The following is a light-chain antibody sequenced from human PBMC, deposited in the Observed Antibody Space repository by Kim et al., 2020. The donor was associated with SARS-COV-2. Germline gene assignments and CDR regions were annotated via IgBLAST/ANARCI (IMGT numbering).Light chain of an antibody. V-gene: IGLV1-44*01. Sequence: ELTQPPSTSGTPGQRVTIPCSGSSSNVGLHFVNWYQQLPGTAPKVFIYNDNQRPSGVPDRFSGSRSGTSASLAISGLQSEDEADYYCATWDVSLNGWVFGGGTQLTVL. CDR3: ATWDVSLNGWV. J-gene: IGLJ3*02. CDR1: SSNVGLHF. CDR2: NDN.